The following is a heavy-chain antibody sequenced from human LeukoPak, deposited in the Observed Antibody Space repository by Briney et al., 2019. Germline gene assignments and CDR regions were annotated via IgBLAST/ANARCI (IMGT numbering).Heavy chain of an antibody. CDR3: ARGRRGKDIVVVPAAPRGVYFDY. Sequence: PSETLSLTCPVYGGSFSGYYWRWIRQPPGKGLEWVGEINHSGSTTYNPSLKSRVTISVDTSKNQFSLKLSSVTAANTAVYYCARGRRGKDIVVVPAAPRGVYFDYWGQGTLVTVSS. V-gene: IGHV4-34*01. J-gene: IGHJ4*02. CDR1: GGSFSGYY. D-gene: IGHD2-2*01. CDR2: INHSGST.